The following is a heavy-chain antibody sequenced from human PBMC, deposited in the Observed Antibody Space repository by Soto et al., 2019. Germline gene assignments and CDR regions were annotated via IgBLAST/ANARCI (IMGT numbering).Heavy chain of an antibody. CDR2: IYYSGST. Sequence: QLQLQESGPGLVKPSETLSLTCTVSGGSISSSSYYWGWIRQPPGKGLEWIGSIYYSGSTYYNPSHTSRITRTVDTSRNQISLKLSSVTAADTAVYYCAKTTVTNYYYMDVWGKGTTVAVSS. J-gene: IGHJ6*03. D-gene: IGHD4-17*01. CDR3: AKTTVTNYYYMDV. V-gene: IGHV4-39*01. CDR1: GGSISSSSYY.